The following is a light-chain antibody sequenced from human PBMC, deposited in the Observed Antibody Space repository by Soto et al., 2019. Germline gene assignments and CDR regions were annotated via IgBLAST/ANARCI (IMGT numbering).Light chain of an antibody. CDR3: AAWDDSLNGPNWV. CDR1: SSNIGSNT. J-gene: IGLJ3*02. Sequence: QSVLTQPPSASGTPGQRVTISCSGSSSNIGSNTVNWYQQLPGTAPKLFIYSNNQRPSGVPDRFSGSKSGTSASLAISGLQSEDEADYYCAAWDDSLNGPNWVFGGGTKLTVL. V-gene: IGLV1-44*01. CDR2: SNN.